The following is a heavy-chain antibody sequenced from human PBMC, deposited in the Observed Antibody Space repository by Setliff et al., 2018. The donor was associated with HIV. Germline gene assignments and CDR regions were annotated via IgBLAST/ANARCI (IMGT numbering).Heavy chain of an antibody. CDR3: ARGAPGLTYYDIRFDP. J-gene: IGHJ5*02. V-gene: IGHV4-59*08. Sequence: SETLSLTCTVSGGSISEYYWSWTRQPPGKGLEWIGYIDCSGSTNYNASLKSRVTISVDTSKNQFSLKLSSVTAADTAVYYCARGAPGLTYYDIRFDPWGQGTLVTVSS. CDR1: GGSISEYY. D-gene: IGHD3-9*01. CDR2: IDCSGST.